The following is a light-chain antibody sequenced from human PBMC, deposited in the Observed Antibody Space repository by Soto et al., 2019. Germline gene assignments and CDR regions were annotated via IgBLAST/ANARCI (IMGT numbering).Light chain of an antibody. CDR2: EVS. CDR3: SSYAGSNNPVI. V-gene: IGLV2-8*01. J-gene: IGLJ2*01. CDR1: SSDAGGYNY. Sequence: QSVLTQPPSASGSPGQSVTISCTGTSSDAGGYNYVSWYQQHPGKAPKFLIFEVSRWPSGVPDRFSGSKSGNTASLTVSGLQADDEADYYCSSYAGSNNPVIFGGGTKLTVL.